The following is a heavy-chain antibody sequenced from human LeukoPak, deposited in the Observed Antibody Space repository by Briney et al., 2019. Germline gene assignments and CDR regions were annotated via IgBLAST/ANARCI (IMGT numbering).Heavy chain of an antibody. J-gene: IGHJ4*02. CDR3: AAASDYNSGYDFSLDY. CDR2: IVVGSGNT. V-gene: IGHV1-58*02. CDR1: GFTYTSSA. D-gene: IGHD5-12*01. Sequence: ASVKVSGKASGFTYTSSAMQWVRQPRGQRLGWIGSIVVGSGNTNYAQKFQERVTITRDMSTSTAYMELSSLRSEDTAVYYCAAASDYNSGYDFSLDYWGQGTLVTVSS.